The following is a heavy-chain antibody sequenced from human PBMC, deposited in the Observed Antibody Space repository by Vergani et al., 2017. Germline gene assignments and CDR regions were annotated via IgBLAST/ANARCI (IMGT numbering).Heavy chain of an antibody. CDR2: IHSSGTT. Sequence: QVQLHESGPGLVKPSQTLSLTCTVSGGSITSGSFYWSWIRQPAGKGLEWIGRIHSSGTTNYNPSLKSRVTLSVDTSKNQLSLRMTSVTAVDTAVYYCARDSWTSELRGVYWFDTWGQGTLVSVSS. CDR1: GGSITSGSFY. J-gene: IGHJ5*02. D-gene: IGHD3-10*01. CDR3: ARDSWTSELRGVYWFDT. V-gene: IGHV4-61*02.